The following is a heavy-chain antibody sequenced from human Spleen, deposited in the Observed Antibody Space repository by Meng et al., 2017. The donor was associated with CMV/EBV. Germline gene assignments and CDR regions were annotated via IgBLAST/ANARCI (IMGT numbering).Heavy chain of an antibody. CDR3: ARGALSYSVSESRYGLDV. J-gene: IGHJ6*02. Sequence: GGFLRLSCAASGFSLSSCEMNWVRQAPGKGLEWVSYISRSGASIYYAESVKGRFTISRDSAKNLLFLQLKSLRAEDTAVYYCARGALSYSVSESRYGLDVWGQGTTVTVSS. CDR1: GFSLSSCE. V-gene: IGHV3-48*03. CDR2: ISRSGASI. D-gene: IGHD3-10*01.